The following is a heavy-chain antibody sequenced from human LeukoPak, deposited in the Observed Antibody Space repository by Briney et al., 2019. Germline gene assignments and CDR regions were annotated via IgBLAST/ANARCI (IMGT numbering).Heavy chain of an antibody. Sequence: SETLSLTCTVSGGSISSSNYYWGWIRQPPGKGLEWIGSIYYSGSTYYSPSLKSRVTISVDTSKNQFSLKLSSVTAADTAVYYCARRVTMVRGVIITVRNYYYYMDVWGKGTTVTISS. J-gene: IGHJ6*03. CDR2: IYYSGST. V-gene: IGHV4-39*07. D-gene: IGHD3-10*01. CDR3: ARRVTMVRGVIITVRNYYYYMDV. CDR1: GGSISSSNYY.